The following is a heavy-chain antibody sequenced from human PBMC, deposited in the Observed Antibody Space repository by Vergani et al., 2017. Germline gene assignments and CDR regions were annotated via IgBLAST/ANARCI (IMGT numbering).Heavy chain of an antibody. V-gene: IGHV3-33*01. D-gene: IGHD3-3*01. J-gene: IGHJ4*02. CDR3: ARDLFVEGGYVFDY. CDR2: IWYDGSNK. CDR1: GFTFSSYG. Sequence: QVQLVESGGGVVQPGRSLRLSCAASGFTFSSYGMHWVRQAPGKGLEWVAVIWYDGSNKYYADSVKGRFTISRDNSKNTLYLQMNSLRAEDTAVYYCARDLFVEGGYVFDYWGQGTLVTVSS.